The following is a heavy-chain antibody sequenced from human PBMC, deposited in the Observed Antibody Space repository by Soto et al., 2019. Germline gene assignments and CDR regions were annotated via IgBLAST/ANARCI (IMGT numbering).Heavy chain of an antibody. CDR2: IDPSDSYT. D-gene: IGHD2-21*02. V-gene: IGHV5-10-1*01. CDR1: GYSFTSYW. J-gene: IGHJ6*02. CDR3: ARRYCGGDCYPDYYYYYGMDV. Sequence: GESRKIYCKGSGYSFTSYWISWVRQMPGKGLEWMGRIDPSDSYTNYSPSFQGHVTISADKSISTAYLQWSSLKASDTAMYYCARRYCGGDCYPDYYYYYGMDVWGQGTTVTVSS.